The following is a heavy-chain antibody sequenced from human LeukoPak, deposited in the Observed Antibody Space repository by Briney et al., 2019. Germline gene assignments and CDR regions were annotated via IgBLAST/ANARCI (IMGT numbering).Heavy chain of an antibody. CDR1: GGSISSANYH. CDR2: IYYTGGT. V-gene: IGHV4-39*01. D-gene: IGHD1-26*01. J-gene: IGHJ4*02. CDR3: ARSDVGATTV. Sequence: PSETLSLTCTVSGGSISSANYHWGWIRQPPGKGLEWIGTIYYTGGTYYSPSLKSRLTISIDTSKNQFSLKLNSVTAADTAVYYCARSDVGATTVWGQGTLVTASS.